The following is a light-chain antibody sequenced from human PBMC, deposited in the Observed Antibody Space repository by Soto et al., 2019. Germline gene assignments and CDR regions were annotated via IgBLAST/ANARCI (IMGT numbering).Light chain of an antibody. CDR2: GSS. V-gene: IGKV3-20*01. CDR3: QQYGRSLT. Sequence: EIVLTQSPGTLSLSPGERATLSCRASQSVSNSYLAWHQQKRGQAPRLLIYGSSSRATGIPDRFSGSGSGTNFTLTISRLEPEDVAVYYCQQYGRSLTFGGGTKVEIK. CDR1: QSVSNSY. J-gene: IGKJ4*01.